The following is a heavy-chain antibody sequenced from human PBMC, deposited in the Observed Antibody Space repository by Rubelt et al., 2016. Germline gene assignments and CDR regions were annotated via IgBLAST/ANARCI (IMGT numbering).Heavy chain of an antibody. CDR1: EYSFTKNP. CDR2: INAGNGNQ. D-gene: IGHD6-19*01. V-gene: IGHV1-3*01. Sequence: QVQLVQSGAEVKKPGASVKVSCKASEYSFTKNPIHWVCQAPGQRLEWMGWINAGNGNQQYSQKFQGRGTITGDTSARTAYMELSSLRSEDTAVYYCAREDTTDRGWYDALDIWGQGTMVTVSS. J-gene: IGHJ3*02. CDR3: AREDTTDRGWYDALDI.